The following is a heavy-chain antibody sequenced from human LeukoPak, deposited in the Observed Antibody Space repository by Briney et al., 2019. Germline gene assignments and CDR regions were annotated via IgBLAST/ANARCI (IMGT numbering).Heavy chain of an antibody. CDR2: INPNSGGT. CDR3: ATAYTKWLVFNHHYFDY. D-gene: IGHD6-19*01. J-gene: IGHJ4*02. Sequence: GASVKVSCKASGYTFTGYYMHWVRQAPGQGLEWMGWINPNSGGTNYAQKFQGRVTMTRDTSISTAYTELSRLRSDDTAVYYCATAYTKWLVFNHHYFDYWGQGTLVTVSS. CDR1: GYTFTGYY. V-gene: IGHV1-2*02.